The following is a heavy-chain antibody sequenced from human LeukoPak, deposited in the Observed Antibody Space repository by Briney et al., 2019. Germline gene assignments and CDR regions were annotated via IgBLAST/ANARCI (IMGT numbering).Heavy chain of an antibody. J-gene: IGHJ5*02. Sequence: GGSLRLSCEASGFTFSSYWMSWVRQAPGKGLEWVANIKTDGSEKYYVDSVKGRFTISRDNAKNSLYLQMNSLRAEDTAVYYCARRSGSSASYAFDPWGQGTLVTVSS. CDR3: ARRSGSSASYAFDP. D-gene: IGHD6-25*01. CDR2: IKTDGSEK. V-gene: IGHV3-7*03. CDR1: GFTFSSYW.